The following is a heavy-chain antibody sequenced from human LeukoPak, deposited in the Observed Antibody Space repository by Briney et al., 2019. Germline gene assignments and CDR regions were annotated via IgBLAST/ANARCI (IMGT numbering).Heavy chain of an antibody. CDR2: IKQDGSEK. Sequence: GGSLRLSCAASGFTFSSYWMSWVRQAPGKGLEWVANIKQDGSEKYYVDSVKGRFTISRDNAKNSLYLQMNSLRAEDTAVYYCAKAGIQLWLSRTDFDAFDIWGQGTMVTVSS. V-gene: IGHV3-7*03. CDR1: GFTFSSYW. J-gene: IGHJ3*02. CDR3: AKAGIQLWLSRTDFDAFDI. D-gene: IGHD5-18*01.